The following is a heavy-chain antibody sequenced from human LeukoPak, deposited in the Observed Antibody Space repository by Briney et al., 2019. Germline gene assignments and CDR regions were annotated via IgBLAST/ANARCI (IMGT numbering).Heavy chain of an antibody. D-gene: IGHD3-3*01. V-gene: IGHV4-4*07. J-gene: IGHJ4*02. CDR1: GGSISSYY. CDR2: IYTSGST. CDR3: ARGSDFWSGYYVRGDYFDY. Sequence: SVTLSLTCTVSGGSISSYYWSWIRQPAGKGLEWIGRIYTSGSTNYNPSLKSRVTMSVDTSKNQFSLKLSSVTAADTAVYYCARGSDFWSGYYVRGDYFDYWGQGTLVTVSS.